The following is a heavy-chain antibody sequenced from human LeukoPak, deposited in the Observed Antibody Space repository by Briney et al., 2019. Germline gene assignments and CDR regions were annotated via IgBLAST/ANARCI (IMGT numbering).Heavy chain of an antibody. Sequence: SETLSLTCAVYGGSFSGYYWSWIRQPPGKGLEWIGEINHSGSTNYNPSLKSRVTISVDTSKNQFSLKLSSVTAADTAVYYCARSRRDGYNFYYYYGMDGWGQGTTVTVSS. CDR1: GGSFSGYY. D-gene: IGHD5-24*01. V-gene: IGHV4-34*01. J-gene: IGHJ6*02. CDR3: ARSRRDGYNFYYYYGMDG. CDR2: INHSGST.